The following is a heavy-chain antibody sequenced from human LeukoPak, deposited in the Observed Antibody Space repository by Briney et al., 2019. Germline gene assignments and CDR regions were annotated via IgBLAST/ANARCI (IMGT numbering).Heavy chain of an antibody. D-gene: IGHD3-22*01. CDR2: IIPILGIA. Sequence: SVKVSCKASGGTFSSYAISWVRQAPGQGLEWMGRIIPILGIANYAQKFQGRVTITADKSTSTAYMELSSLRSEDTAVYYCAISRGTYYYDSSGYQFDYWGQGTLITVSS. CDR1: GGTFSSYA. CDR3: AISRGTYYYDSSGYQFDY. V-gene: IGHV1-69*04. J-gene: IGHJ4*02.